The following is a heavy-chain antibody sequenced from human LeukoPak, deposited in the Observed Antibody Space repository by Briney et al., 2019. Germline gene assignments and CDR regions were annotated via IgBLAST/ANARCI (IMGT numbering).Heavy chain of an antibody. CDR2: IYYSGST. Sequence: SETLSLTCTVSGGSISSGGYYWNWIRQHPGKGLEWIGYIYYSGSTYYNPSLKSRVTISVDTSKNQFSLKLSSVTAADTAVYYCARALYQLRGKLDYWGQGTLVTVSS. V-gene: IGHV4-31*03. CDR1: GGSISSGGYY. J-gene: IGHJ4*02. CDR3: ARALYQLRGKLDY. D-gene: IGHD2-2*01.